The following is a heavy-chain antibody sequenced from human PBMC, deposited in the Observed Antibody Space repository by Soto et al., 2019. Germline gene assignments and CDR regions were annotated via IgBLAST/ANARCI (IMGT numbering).Heavy chain of an antibody. CDR1: GGSISSGGYY. V-gene: IGHV4-31*03. Sequence: TSETLSLTCTVSGGSISSGGYYWSWIRQHPGKGLEWIGYIYYSGSTYYNPSLKSRVTISVDTSKNQFSLKLSSVTAADTAVYYCARGRITMVRGVITGYFDYWGQGTLVTVSS. CDR2: IYYSGST. CDR3: ARGRITMVRGVITGYFDY. J-gene: IGHJ4*02. D-gene: IGHD3-10*01.